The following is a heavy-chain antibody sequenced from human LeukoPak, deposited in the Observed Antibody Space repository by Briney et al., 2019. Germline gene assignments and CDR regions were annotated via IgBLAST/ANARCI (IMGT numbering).Heavy chain of an antibody. J-gene: IGHJ6*02. D-gene: IGHD5-24*01. Sequence: PSETLSLTCTVSGGSISSYYWSWIRQPPGKGLEWIGYIYTSGSTNYNPSLKSRVTISVDTSKNQFSLKLSSVTAADTAEYYCARHDIEMATIDVYYYGMDVWGQGTTVTVSS. CDR3: ARHDIEMATIDVYYYGMDV. CDR2: IYTSGST. CDR1: GGSISSYY. V-gene: IGHV4-4*09.